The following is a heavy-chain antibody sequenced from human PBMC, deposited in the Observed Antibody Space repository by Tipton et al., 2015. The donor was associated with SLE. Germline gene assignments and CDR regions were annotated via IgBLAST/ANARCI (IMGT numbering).Heavy chain of an antibody. Sequence: QLVQSGSELKKPGASVKVSCKASGYSFINYAMNWVRQAPGQGLEWMGRINPNTGNPTYAQGFTGRFVFSLDTSVSTAYLHISDLKPEDTAVYYCARLVSGRCTTNACFLHWYFDLWGRGTLVTVSS. CDR1: GYSFINYA. D-gene: IGHD2-8*01. J-gene: IGHJ2*01. CDR2: INPNTGNP. CDR3: ARLVSGRCTTNACFLHWYFDL. V-gene: IGHV7-4-1*02.